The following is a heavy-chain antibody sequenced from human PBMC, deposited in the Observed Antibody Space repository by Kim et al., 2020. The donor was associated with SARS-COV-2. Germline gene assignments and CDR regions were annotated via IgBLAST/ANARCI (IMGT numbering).Heavy chain of an antibody. V-gene: IGHV3-74*01. CDR2: INTDGSTT. CDR3: ARVPSGTYHFDY. CDR1: GFTFSSYW. J-gene: IGHJ4*02. D-gene: IGHD1-26*01. Sequence: WGSLRLSCAGSGFTFSSYWLHWVRQAPGKGLVWVSRINTDGSTTSYADSVKGRFTISRDNAKNTLYLQMNSLRAEDTAVYYCARVPSGTYHFDYWGQGTLVTVSS.